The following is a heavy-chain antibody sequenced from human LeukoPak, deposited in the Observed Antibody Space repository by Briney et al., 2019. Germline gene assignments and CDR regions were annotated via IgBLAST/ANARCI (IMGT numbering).Heavy chain of an antibody. V-gene: IGHV3-9*01. CDR3: AKGKKITVAGLFDC. J-gene: IGHJ4*02. CDR2: ISWNSGSI. CDR1: GFTFDDYA. D-gene: IGHD6-19*01. Sequence: PGGSLRLSCAASGFTFDDYAMHWVRQVPGKGLEWVSGISWNSGSIGYADSVKGRFTIFRDDAKNSLYLHMNSLSAEDTALYYCAKGKKITVAGLFDCWGQGTLVTVSS.